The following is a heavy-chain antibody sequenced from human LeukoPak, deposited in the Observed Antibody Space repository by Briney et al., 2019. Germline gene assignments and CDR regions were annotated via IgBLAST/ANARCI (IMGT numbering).Heavy chain of an antibody. J-gene: IGHJ3*02. CDR1: GGTFSSYA. V-gene: IGHV1-69*04. Sequence: ASVKVSCKASGGTFSSYAISWVRQAPGQGLEWMGRIIPILGIANYAQKFQGRVTITTDESTSTAYMELSSLRSEDTAVYYCARDGGLSQLEDAFDIWGQGTMVTVSS. CDR2: IIPILGIA. CDR3: ARDGGLSQLEDAFDI. D-gene: IGHD6-6*01.